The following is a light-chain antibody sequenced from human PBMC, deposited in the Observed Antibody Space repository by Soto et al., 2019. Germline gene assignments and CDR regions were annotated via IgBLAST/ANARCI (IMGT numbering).Light chain of an antibody. CDR2: DVN. V-gene: IGLV2-14*03. Sequence: QSVLAQPASVSGSPGQAITISCTGTSNDVGHFNYVSWFQQHPGKAPKLLIFDVNNWPSGVSDRFSGSKSGNTASLTISGLQPEDEAYYYCTSFTTSDTFVFGSGTKVTVL. CDR1: SNDVGHFNY. J-gene: IGLJ1*01. CDR3: TSFTTSDTFV.